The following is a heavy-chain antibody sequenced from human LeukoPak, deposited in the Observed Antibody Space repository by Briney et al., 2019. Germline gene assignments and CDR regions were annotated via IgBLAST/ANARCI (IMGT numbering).Heavy chain of an antibody. Sequence: PGGSLRLSCAASGFTFRSYAMSWVRQAPGKGLEWVSGITDSDSGTYYADSVKGRYTISRDNSKNTLYLQMNSLRAEDTAVYYCAKAYGYSSSWTSNYYFYGLDAWGQGTKVTVSS. J-gene: IGHJ6*02. CDR1: GFTFRSYA. CDR2: ITDSDSGT. CDR3: AKAYGYSSSWTSNYYFYGLDA. D-gene: IGHD6-13*01. V-gene: IGHV3-23*01.